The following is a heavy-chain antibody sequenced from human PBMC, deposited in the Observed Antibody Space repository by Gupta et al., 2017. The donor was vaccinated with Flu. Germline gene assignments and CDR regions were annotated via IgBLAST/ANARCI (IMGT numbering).Heavy chain of an antibody. J-gene: IGHJ6*02. V-gene: IGHV4-59*08. CDR1: GGSISSYY. CDR2: IYYSGRT. D-gene: IGHD6-19*01. CDR3: ARHGVAVAGTGWGYYYYYGMDG. Sequence: QVQLQESGPGLVKPSETLSLTCTVSGGSISSYYWSWIRPPPGKGLEWIGYIYYSGRTNYNPSLKSRVTISVDTSKNQFSLKLSSVTAADTAGYYCARHGVAVAGTGWGYYYYYGMDGWGQGTTGTVS.